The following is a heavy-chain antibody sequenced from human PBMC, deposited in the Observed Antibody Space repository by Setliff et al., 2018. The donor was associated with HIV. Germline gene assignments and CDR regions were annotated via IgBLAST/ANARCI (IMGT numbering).Heavy chain of an antibody. D-gene: IGHD6-19*01. V-gene: IGHV5-51*01. Sequence: GESLKISCQGSGYTFSTYWIAWVRQTPGKGMDWVGLIYPDKSDTKYRPSLQGQVTISADTSIATAYLQWNNLKASDTALYYCARLRHNRPWLVVNSPLDSWGQGTLVTVSS. CDR2: IYPDKSDT. CDR1: GYTFSTYW. J-gene: IGHJ4*02. CDR3: ARLRHNRPWLVVNSPLDS.